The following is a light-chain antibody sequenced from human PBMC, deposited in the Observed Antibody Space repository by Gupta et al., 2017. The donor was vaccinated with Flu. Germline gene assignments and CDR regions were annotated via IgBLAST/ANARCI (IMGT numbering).Light chain of an antibody. CDR3: AAWDDSLNGPV. J-gene: IGLJ3*02. CDR1: SFNIGLYA. V-gene: IGLV1-44*01. CDR2: LSN. Sequence: TISCSGSSFNIGLYAVNWHQQLPRMAPILLIYLSNQRPSVVPGLSSSSTSGTSSSLAFGVLQSEDEADYYCAAWDDSLNGPVFGGGTKLTVL.